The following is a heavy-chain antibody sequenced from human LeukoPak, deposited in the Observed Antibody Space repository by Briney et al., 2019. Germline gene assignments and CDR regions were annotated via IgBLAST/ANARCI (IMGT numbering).Heavy chain of an antibody. D-gene: IGHD2-2*01. CDR2: ISAYNGNT. J-gene: IGHJ5*02. V-gene: IGHV1-18*01. CDR1: GYTFTSYG. Sequence: ASVKVSCKASGYTFTSYGISWVRQAPGQGLEWTGWISAYNGNTNYAQKLQGRVTMTTDTSTSTAYMELRSLRSDDTAVYYCARSEGSARYCSSTSCPRSGWFDPWGQGTLVTVSS. CDR3: ARSEGSARYCSSTSCPRSGWFDP.